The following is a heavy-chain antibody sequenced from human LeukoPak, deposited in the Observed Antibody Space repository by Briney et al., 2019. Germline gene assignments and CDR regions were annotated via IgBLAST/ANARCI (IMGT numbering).Heavy chain of an antibody. CDR3: AKDSSYDSSGPSSDLDY. Sequence: PGGSLRLSCAASGFTFSSYGMHWVRQAPGKGLEWVAFIRYDGSNKYYADSVKGRFTISRDNSKNTLYLQMNSPRAEDTAVYYCAKDSSYDSSGPSSDLDYWGQGTLVTVSS. CDR2: IRYDGSNK. CDR1: GFTFSSYG. V-gene: IGHV3-30*02. D-gene: IGHD3-22*01. J-gene: IGHJ4*02.